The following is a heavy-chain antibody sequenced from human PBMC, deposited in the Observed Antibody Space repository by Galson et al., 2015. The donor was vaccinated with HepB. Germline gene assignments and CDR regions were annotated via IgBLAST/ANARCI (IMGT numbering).Heavy chain of an antibody. J-gene: IGHJ2*01. Sequence: SLRLSCAASGFTFNGYWMSWVRQAPGKGLEWVANIKQDGSEKYYVDSVKGRFTISRDNAKNSLYLQMHSLRAEDTAVYYCARVITVFGVLIDAGYFDLWGRGTLVTVSS. D-gene: IGHD3-3*01. CDR2: IKQDGSEK. CDR3: ARVITVFGVLIDAGYFDL. V-gene: IGHV3-7*01. CDR1: GFTFNGYW.